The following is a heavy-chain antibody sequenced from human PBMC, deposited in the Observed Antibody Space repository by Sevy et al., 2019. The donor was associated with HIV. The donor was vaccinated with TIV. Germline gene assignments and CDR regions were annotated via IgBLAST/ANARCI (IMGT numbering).Heavy chain of an antibody. CDR3: VREGLGGFSYSLDC. V-gene: IGHV3-7*01. CDR1: GFSFSTYW. D-gene: IGHD3-16*01. Sequence: GGSLRLSCAASGFSFSTYWMTWVRQAPGKGLEWVATMNQDGTERVYVDSVKGRFTISRDNTKTSLFLQMNSQSAEDTGVYYCVREGLGGFSYSLDCWGQGTLVTVSS. CDR2: MNQDGTER. J-gene: IGHJ4*02.